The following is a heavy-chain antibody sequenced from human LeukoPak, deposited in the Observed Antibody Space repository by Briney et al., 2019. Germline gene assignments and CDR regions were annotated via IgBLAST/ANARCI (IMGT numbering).Heavy chain of an antibody. J-gene: IGHJ5*02. CDR3: ARVWSSTSCFWFDP. V-gene: IGHV1-2*02. Sequence: ASVKVSCKASGYTFTGYYMHWVRQAPGQGLEWMGCINPNSGGTNYAQKFQGRVTMTRDTSISTAYMELSRLRSDDTAVYYCARVWSSTSCFWFDPWGQGTLVTVSS. D-gene: IGHD2-2*01. CDR2: INPNSGGT. CDR1: GYTFTGYY.